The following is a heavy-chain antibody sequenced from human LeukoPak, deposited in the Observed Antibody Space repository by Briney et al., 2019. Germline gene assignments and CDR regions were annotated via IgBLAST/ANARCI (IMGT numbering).Heavy chain of an antibody. CDR1: GFTFSDHA. CDR2: ISYHARDQ. D-gene: IGHD2-8*01. CDR3: AAQPCINGICYLDY. J-gene: IGHJ4*02. Sequence: GGSLKLSCTASGFTFSDHAMHWVRQAPGKGLEWVTVISYHARDQFYADSVKGRFTVSRDNSRNTLYLQMNSLRAEDSAVYYCAAQPCINGICYLDYWGQGTLVTVSS. V-gene: IGHV3-30*04.